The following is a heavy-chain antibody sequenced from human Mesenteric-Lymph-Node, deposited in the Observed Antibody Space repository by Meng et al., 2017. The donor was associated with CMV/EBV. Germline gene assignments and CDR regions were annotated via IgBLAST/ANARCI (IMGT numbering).Heavy chain of an antibody. CDR1: GDSIRTGDYY. CDR2: IYYNGRT. V-gene: IGHV4-39*07. CDR3: ARANFASGSSVFDY. D-gene: IGHD3-10*01. Sequence: SGDSIRTGDYYWGWIRQPPGMGLEWIANIYYNGRTYYNPSLKSRVAISVDPSKSQFSLNLYSLTAADTAVYYCARANFASGSSVFDYWGQGSLVTVSS. J-gene: IGHJ4*02.